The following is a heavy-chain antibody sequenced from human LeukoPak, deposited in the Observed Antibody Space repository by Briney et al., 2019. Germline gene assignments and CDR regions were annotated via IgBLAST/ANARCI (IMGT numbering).Heavy chain of an antibody. CDR2: ISSSSSYI. D-gene: IGHD6-13*01. CDR1: GFTFSSYS. J-gene: IGHJ4*02. Sequence: GGSLRLSCAASGFTFSSYSMNWVRQAPGKGLEWVSSISSSSSYIYYADSVKGRFTISRDNAKNSLYLQMNSPRAEDTAVYYCARDQVAAPDPFFDYWGQGTLVTVSS. V-gene: IGHV3-21*01. CDR3: ARDQVAAPDPFFDY.